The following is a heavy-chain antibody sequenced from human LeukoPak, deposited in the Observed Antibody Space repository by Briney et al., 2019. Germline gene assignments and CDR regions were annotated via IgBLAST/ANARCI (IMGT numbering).Heavy chain of an antibody. Sequence: GRSLRLSCAASGFTFSSYAMSWVRQPPAKGLEWVSAISGSGGNTYYADSVKGRFTISRDNFKNTLYLQMNSLRAEDTAVYYCAKDPGIAAGDCGNSCWGQGTLVTVPS. CDR3: AKDPGIAAGDCGNSC. CDR2: ISGSGGNT. J-gene: IGHJ4*02. D-gene: IGHD6-13*01. CDR1: GFTFSSYA. V-gene: IGHV3-23*01.